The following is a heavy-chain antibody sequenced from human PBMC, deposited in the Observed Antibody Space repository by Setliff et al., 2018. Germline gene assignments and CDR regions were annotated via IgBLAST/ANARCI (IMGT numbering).Heavy chain of an antibody. CDR2: ISSSTSTI. J-gene: IGHJ4*02. D-gene: IGHD6-13*01. V-gene: IGHV3-11*01. Sequence: GGSLRLSCAVSGFTFSDYYMSWIRQAPGKGLEWVAYISSSTSTIYYADAVRGRFTISRDNTKNTLYLQMNSLRAEDTAMYYCAKSGIAAAGTAPFDYWGQGTLVTVS. CDR1: GFTFSDYY. CDR3: AKSGIAAAGTAPFDY.